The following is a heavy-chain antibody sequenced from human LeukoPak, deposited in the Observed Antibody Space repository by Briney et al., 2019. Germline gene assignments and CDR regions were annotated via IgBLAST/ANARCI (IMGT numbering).Heavy chain of an antibody. CDR1: GGSISSYY. CDR3: ARGRYGDDYYYYYYGMDV. V-gene: IGHV4-59*01. D-gene: IGHD4-17*01. Sequence: SETLSLTCTVSGGSISSYYWSWIRQPPGKGLEWIGYIYYSGSTNYNPSLKSRVTISVDTSKNQFSLKLSSVTAADTAVYYCARGRYGDDYYYYYYGMDVWGQGTTVTVSS. CDR2: IYYSGST. J-gene: IGHJ6*02.